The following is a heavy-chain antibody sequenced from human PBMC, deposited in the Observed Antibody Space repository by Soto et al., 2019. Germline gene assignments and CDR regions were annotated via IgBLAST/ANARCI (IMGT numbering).Heavy chain of an antibody. CDR1: GFTFSSYA. Sequence: QVQLVESGGGVVQPGRSLRLSCAVSGFTFSSYAMHWVRQAPGKGLEYVAIISYDGSNTYYADSVKGRFTISRDNSKNTLDLQLNSLRAEDTAVYYCAKDGETKQWLRYFDYWGQGTLVTVSS. D-gene: IGHD6-19*01. CDR2: ISYDGSNT. J-gene: IGHJ4*02. V-gene: IGHV3-30*18. CDR3: AKDGETKQWLRYFDY.